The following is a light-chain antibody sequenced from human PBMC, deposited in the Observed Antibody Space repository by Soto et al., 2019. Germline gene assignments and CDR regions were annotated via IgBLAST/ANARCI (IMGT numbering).Light chain of an antibody. CDR1: QSVLYSSNNKNF. V-gene: IGKV4-1*01. Sequence: DIVMTQSPDSLAVSLGERATINCKSSQSVLYSSNNKNFLAWYQQKAGQPPKLLIYWASTRRSGVPDRFSGSGSETDFTLTISSLQAEDVAVYYCQQYFGTPLTFGGGTKLEIK. J-gene: IGKJ4*01. CDR2: WAS. CDR3: QQYFGTPLT.